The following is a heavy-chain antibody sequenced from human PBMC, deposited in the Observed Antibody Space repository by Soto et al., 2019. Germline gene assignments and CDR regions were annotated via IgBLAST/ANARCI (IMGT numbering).Heavy chain of an antibody. CDR3: ARVVPGAEAWFGP. Sequence: ASVKVSCKTSGYTFSNYGITWVRQAPGQPLEWLGWISLYSDGTNYAEKFQGRVSMTTDTSTTTAYMELRSLRSDDTAVYYCARVVPGAEAWFGPWGQGTLVTVSS. D-gene: IGHD2-2*01. CDR2: ISLYSDGT. J-gene: IGHJ5*02. V-gene: IGHV1-18*01. CDR1: GYTFSNYG.